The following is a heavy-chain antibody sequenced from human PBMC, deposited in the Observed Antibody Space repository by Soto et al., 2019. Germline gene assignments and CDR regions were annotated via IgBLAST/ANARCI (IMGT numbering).Heavy chain of an antibody. CDR1: GGSFSGYY. D-gene: IGHD2-8*02. V-gene: IGHV4-34*01. J-gene: IGHJ4*02. CDR3: ARDKITGLFDY. Sequence: QVQLQQWGAGLLKPSETLSLTCAVYGGSFSGYYWTWIRQPPGTGLEWIGEINHSGSTNYNPSLTSRVTISVDTSTNQFSLQLTSVTAADTAVYYCARDKITGLFDYWGQGTLVTVSS. CDR2: INHSGST.